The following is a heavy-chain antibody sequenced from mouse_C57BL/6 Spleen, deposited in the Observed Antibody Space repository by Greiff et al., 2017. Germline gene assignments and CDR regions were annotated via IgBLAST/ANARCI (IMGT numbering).Heavy chain of an antibody. CDR1: GYTFTSYW. CDR3: TKGRPRIYYAMDY. J-gene: IGHJ4*01. CDR2: IYPGNSDT. Sequence: EVQVVESGTVLARPGASVKMSCKTSGYTFTSYWMHWVKQRPGQGLEWIGAIYPGNSDTSYNQKFKGKAKLTAVTSASTAYMELSSLTNEDSAVYYCTKGRPRIYYAMDYWGQGTSVTVSS. V-gene: IGHV1-5*01. D-gene: IGHD1-3*01.